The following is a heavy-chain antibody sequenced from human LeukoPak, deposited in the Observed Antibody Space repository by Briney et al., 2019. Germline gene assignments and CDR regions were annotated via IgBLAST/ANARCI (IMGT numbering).Heavy chain of an antibody. J-gene: IGHJ3*02. CDR3: ARHGPARYYDSSGYYRGAFDI. V-gene: IGHV3-30-3*01. Sequence: GGSLRLSCAASGFTFSSYAMHWVRQAPGKGLEWVAVISYDGSNKYYADSVKGRFTIPRDNSKNTLYLQMNSLRAEDTAVYYCARHGPARYYDSSGYYRGAFDIWGQGTMVTVSS. D-gene: IGHD3-22*01. CDR1: GFTFSSYA. CDR2: ISYDGSNK.